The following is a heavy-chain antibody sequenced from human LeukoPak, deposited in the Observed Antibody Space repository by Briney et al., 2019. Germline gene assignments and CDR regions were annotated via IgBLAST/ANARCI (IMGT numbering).Heavy chain of an antibody. CDR1: GFTFSTYA. CDR2: ISDSGDNT. V-gene: IGHV3-23*01. J-gene: IGHJ4*02. CDR3: AIPESDY. D-gene: IGHD2-2*02. Sequence: GGSLRLSCAASGFTFSTYAMSWVRQAPGKGLEWVSTISDSGDNTYYADSVKGRFTISRDNSKTTLYLQMNSLRAEDTAVYYCAIPESDYWGQGILVTVSS.